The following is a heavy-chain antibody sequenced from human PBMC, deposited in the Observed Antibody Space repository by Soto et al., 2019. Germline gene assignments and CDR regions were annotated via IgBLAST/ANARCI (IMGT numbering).Heavy chain of an antibody. CDR1: GGTFSSYA. J-gene: IGHJ4*02. D-gene: IGHD2-15*01. CDR2: IIPIFGTA. Sequence: QVQLVQSGAEVKKPGSSVKVSCKASGGTFSSYAISWVRQAPGQGLEWMGGIIPIFGTANYAQKFQGRVTITADESRSTAYMELSSLRSGDTAVYYCARVRGPFTTVGYCSGGSCYHHFDYWGQGTLVTVSS. CDR3: ARVRGPFTTVGYCSGGSCYHHFDY. V-gene: IGHV1-69*01.